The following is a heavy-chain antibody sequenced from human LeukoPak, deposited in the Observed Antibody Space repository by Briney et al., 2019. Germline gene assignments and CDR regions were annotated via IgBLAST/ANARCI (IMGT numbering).Heavy chain of an antibody. D-gene: IGHD1-26*01. V-gene: IGHV4-34*01. Sequence: SETLSLTCAVYGGSFSGYYWSWIRQPPGKGLEWIGEINHSGSTNYNPSLKSRVTISVDTSKNQFSLDLDSVTAADTAVYYCASGSYYQSDYWGQGILVIVSS. CDR1: GGSFSGYY. CDR3: ASGSYYQSDY. J-gene: IGHJ4*02. CDR2: INHSGST.